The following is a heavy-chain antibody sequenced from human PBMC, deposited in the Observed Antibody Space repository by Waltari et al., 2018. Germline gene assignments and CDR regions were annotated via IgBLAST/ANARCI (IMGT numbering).Heavy chain of an antibody. V-gene: IGHV4-59*03. CDR2: IYYSGST. CDR1: GGSISSYY. D-gene: IGHD1-20*01. Sequence: QVQLQESGPGLVKPSETLSLTCTVSGGSISSYYWSWIRQPPGKGLEWIGYIYYSGSTNYNPSLKSRFTISRDNAKNSLYLQMDSLRAEDTAVYYCACVTRTTDFDYWGQGTLVTVSS. CDR3: ACVTRTTDFDY. J-gene: IGHJ4*02.